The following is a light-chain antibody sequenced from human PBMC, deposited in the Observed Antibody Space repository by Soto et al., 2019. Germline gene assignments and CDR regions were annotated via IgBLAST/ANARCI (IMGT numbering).Light chain of an antibody. CDR2: AAS. Sequence: DIQMTQSPSSLSASVGDRVTITCRASQTIDNYLNWFQQKPGNPPKLLIYAASILQSGVPSRFSGRGSGTDFTLTISSLQPEDFATYYRQQTYSSPETFGQGTKVEI. CDR1: QTIDNY. V-gene: IGKV1-39*01. CDR3: QQTYSSPET. J-gene: IGKJ1*01.